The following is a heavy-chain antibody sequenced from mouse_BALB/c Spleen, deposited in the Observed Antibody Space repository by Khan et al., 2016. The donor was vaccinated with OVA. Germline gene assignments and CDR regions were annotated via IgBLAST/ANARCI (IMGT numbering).Heavy chain of an antibody. CDR3: AGGYGSLYWFFDV. V-gene: IGHV3-5*02. CDR1: GISITSGNYR. Sequence: EVQLVESGPGLVKPSQTVSLTCTVTGISITSGNYRWSWIRQFPGNKLEWIGNIYYSGTVTYNPSLTSRTTITRDTSKNQFFLEMNSLTAEDTATYDGAGGYGSLYWFFDVWGAGTTVTVSS. CDR2: IYYSGTV. J-gene: IGHJ1*01. D-gene: IGHD1-1*01.